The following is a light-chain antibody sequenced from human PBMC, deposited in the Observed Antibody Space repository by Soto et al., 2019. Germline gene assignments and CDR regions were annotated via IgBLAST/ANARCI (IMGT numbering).Light chain of an antibody. Sequence: ALTQPASVSGSPGQSITISCTGTSSDVGGYNYVSWYQQHPGKAPKLMIYEVSNRPSGVSNRFSGSKSGNTASLTISGLHTEDEADYYCASYTSSSTGVFGTGTKVTVL. V-gene: IGLV2-14*01. CDR2: EVS. CDR1: SSDVGGYNY. J-gene: IGLJ1*01. CDR3: ASYTSSSTGV.